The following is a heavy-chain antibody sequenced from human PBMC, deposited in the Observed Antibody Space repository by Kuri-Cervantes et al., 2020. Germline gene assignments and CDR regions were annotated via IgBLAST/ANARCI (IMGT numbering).Heavy chain of an antibody. CDR3: AKEHYYYGMDV. CDR1: GFTFSNAW. V-gene: IGHV3-15*01. J-gene: IGHJ6*02. Sequence: GESLKISCAASGFTFSNAWMSWVRQAPGKGLEWVGRIKSKTDGGTTDYAAPVKGRFTISRDDSKNTLYLQMNSLRAEDTAVYYCAKEHYYYGMDVWGQGTTVTVSS. CDR2: IKSKTDGGTT.